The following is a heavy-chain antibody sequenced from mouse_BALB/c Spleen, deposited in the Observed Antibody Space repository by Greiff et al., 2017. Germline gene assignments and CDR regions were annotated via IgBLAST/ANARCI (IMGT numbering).Heavy chain of an antibody. CDR1: GYTFTSYY. J-gene: IGHJ3*01. Sequence: VQLQQSGPELVKPGASVRISCKASGYTFTSYYIHWVKQRPGQGLEWIGWIYPGNVNTKYNEKFKGKATLTADKSSSTAYMQLSSLTSEDSAVYFCASTMITAWFAYWGQGTLVTVSA. CDR3: ASTMITAWFAY. V-gene: IGHV1S56*01. CDR2: IYPGNVNT. D-gene: IGHD2-4*01.